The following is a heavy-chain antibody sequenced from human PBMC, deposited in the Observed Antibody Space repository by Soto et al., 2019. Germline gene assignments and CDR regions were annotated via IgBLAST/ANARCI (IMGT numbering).Heavy chain of an antibody. CDR3: ARAICSSTSCYLHTYYYGMDV. J-gene: IGHJ6*02. CDR1: GGTFSSYT. CDR2: IIPILGIA. V-gene: IGHV1-69*02. Sequence: QVQLVQSGAEVKKPGSSVKVSCKASGGTFSSYTISWVRQAPGQGLEWMGRIIPILGIANYAQKFQGRVTITADKSTSTAYMELSSLRSEDTAVYYCARAICSSTSCYLHTYYYGMDVWGQGTTVTVSS. D-gene: IGHD2-2*01.